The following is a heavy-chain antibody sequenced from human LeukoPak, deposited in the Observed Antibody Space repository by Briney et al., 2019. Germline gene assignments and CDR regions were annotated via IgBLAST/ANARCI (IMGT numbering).Heavy chain of an antibody. Sequence: PGGSPRLSCAASGFTFSSYSMNWVRQAPGNRLEWVSSISSSSSYIYYADSVKGRFTISRDNAKNSLYLQMSSLRAEDTAVYYCARGSGIHYDILTGYWYYFDYWGQGTLVTVSS. CDR3: ARGSGIHYDILTGYWYYFDY. CDR2: ISSSSSYI. CDR1: GFTFSSYS. J-gene: IGHJ4*02. V-gene: IGHV3-21*01. D-gene: IGHD3-9*01.